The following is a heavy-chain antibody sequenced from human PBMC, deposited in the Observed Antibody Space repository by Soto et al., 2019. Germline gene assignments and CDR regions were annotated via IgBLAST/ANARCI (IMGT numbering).Heavy chain of an antibody. Sequence: QVQLVQSGAEVKKPGASVKVSCKAAGYTLTTYGVSWVRQAPGQGLEWVGWISAYNDHTNYAQKFQGRVTMTTDTSTSTAYMELRSLRSDDTAVYYCAMGTYFDYWGQGTLVTVSS. CDR2: ISAYNDHT. CDR3: AMGTYFDY. V-gene: IGHV1-18*01. J-gene: IGHJ4*02. CDR1: GYTLTTYG. D-gene: IGHD1-1*01.